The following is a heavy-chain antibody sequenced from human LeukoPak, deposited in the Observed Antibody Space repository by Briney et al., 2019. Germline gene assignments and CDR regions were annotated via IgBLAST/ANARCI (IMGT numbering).Heavy chain of an antibody. CDR3: ARLSYDSSGYTFDY. Sequence: SETLSLTCGVSGGSITNTNYWTWVRQPPGKGLEWIGEVNLQGSTNYNPSLMGRVAISVDTSENHISLQLTSVTAADTAVYFCARLSYDSSGYTFDYWGQGTLVTVSS. V-gene: IGHV4-4*02. CDR1: GGSITNTNY. D-gene: IGHD3-22*01. J-gene: IGHJ4*02. CDR2: VNLQGST.